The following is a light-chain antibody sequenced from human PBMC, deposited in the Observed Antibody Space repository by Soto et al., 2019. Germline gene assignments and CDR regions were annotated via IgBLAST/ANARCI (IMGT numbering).Light chain of an antibody. CDR1: NVGSKS. Sequence: SYELIQPPSVSVAPGQTATVTCGGNNVGSKSVHWYQQKPGQAPVLVVYDDSDRPSGIPERFSGSNSGNTATLTISRVEAGDEADYYCQVWDTSSDQGVFGTGTKVTVL. CDR2: DDS. V-gene: IGLV3-21*02. J-gene: IGLJ1*01. CDR3: QVWDTSSDQGV.